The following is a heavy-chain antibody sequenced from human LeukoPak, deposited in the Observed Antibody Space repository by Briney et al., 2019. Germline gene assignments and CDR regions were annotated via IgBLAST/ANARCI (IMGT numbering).Heavy chain of an antibody. Sequence: PSETLSLTCTVSGGSISSSSYYWGWLRQPPGKGLEWIGSIYYSGSTYYNPSLKSRVTISVDTSKNQFSLKLSSVTAADTAVYYCARVKLRVKRHYYYYGMDVWGQGTTVTVSS. D-gene: IGHD1-26*01. J-gene: IGHJ6*02. CDR1: GGSISSSSYY. CDR2: IYYSGST. CDR3: ARVKLRVKRHYYYYGMDV. V-gene: IGHV4-39*07.